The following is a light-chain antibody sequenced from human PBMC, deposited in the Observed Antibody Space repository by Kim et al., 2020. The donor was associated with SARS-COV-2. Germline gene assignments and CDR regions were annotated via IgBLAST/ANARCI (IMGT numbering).Light chain of an antibody. CDR3: AAWDDSLNGRV. Sequence: GQRVNISCSGSSSNIGSNTVNWYQQRPGTAPKLRIYSNNQRPSGVPDRFSGSKSGTSASLAISGLQSEDEADYYCAAWDDSLNGRVFGGGTKLTVL. V-gene: IGLV1-44*01. CDR1: SSNIGSNT. J-gene: IGLJ3*02. CDR2: SNN.